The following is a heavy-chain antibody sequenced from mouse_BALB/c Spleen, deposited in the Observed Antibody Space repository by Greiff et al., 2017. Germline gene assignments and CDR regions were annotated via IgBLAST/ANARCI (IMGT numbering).Heavy chain of an antibody. CDR3: AREGLRLRYYAMDY. CDR1: GFTFSSYG. V-gene: IGHV5-6-3*01. D-gene: IGHD1-2*01. Sequence: EVHLVESGGGLVQPGGSLKLSCAASGFTFSSYGMSWVRQTPDKRLELVATINSNGGSTYYPDSVKGRFTISRDNAKNTLYLQMSSLKSEDTAMYYCAREGLRLRYYAMDYWGQGTSVTVSS. J-gene: IGHJ4*01. CDR2: INSNGGST.